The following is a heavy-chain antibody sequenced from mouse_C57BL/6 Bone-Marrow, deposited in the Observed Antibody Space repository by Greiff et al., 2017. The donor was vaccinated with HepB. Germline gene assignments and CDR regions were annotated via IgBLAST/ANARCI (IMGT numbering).Heavy chain of an antibody. Sequence: QVQLKQSGAELARPGASVKLSCKASGYTFTSYGISWVKQRTGQGLEWIGEIDPRSGNTYYNEKFKGKATLTADKSSSTAYMELRSLTSEDSAVYFCARENYYYGSKGYWGQGTTLTVSS. CDR3: ARENYYYGSKGY. CDR1: GYTFTSYG. D-gene: IGHD1-1*01. V-gene: IGHV1-81*01. CDR2: IDPRSGNT. J-gene: IGHJ2*01.